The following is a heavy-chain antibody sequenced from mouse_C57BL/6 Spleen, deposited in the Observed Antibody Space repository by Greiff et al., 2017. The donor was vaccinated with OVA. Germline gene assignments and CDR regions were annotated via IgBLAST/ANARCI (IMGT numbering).Heavy chain of an antibody. J-gene: IGHJ1*03. CDR1: GFSFNTYA. CDR3: VRHEGYSNWYFDV. CDR2: IGSKSNNSAS. V-gene: IGHV10-1*01. D-gene: IGHD2-5*01. Sequence: DVQLQQSGGGLVQPKGSLKLSCAASGFSFNTYAMNWVRQAPGQGLEWVARIGSKSNNSASYSADPVKARFTTSRADSESMLYLQMNNMITEEAAVYYCVRHEGYSNWYFDVWGTGTTVTVSS.